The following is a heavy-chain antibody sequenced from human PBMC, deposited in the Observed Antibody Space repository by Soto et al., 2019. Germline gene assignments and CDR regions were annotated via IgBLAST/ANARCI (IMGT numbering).Heavy chain of an antibody. CDR1: GFTFTTSS. J-gene: IGHJ5*02. CDR2: IVVGSDNT. V-gene: IGHV1-58*02. D-gene: IGHD1-1*01. CDR3: AADAEPTEPYNWFDP. Sequence: QKQLVQSGPEVKKPGTSVKVSCKASGFTFTTSSIHWVRQARGQSLEWIGWIVVGSDNTKYGRKFQERVTITRDMSTSTAYMELSSLRSEDTAVYYCAADAEPTEPYNWFDPWGQGTLVTVSS.